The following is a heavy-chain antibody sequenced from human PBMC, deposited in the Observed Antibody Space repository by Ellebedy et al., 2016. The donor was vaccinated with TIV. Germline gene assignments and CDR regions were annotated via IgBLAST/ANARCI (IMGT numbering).Heavy chain of an antibody. CDR2: IYSGGST. CDR3: ARAEGGSGSYWEYYFDY. J-gene: IGHJ4*02. CDR1: GFTVSSNY. Sequence: GESLKISCAASGFTVSSNYMSWVRQAPGKGLEWVSVIYSGGSTYYADSVKGRFTISRDNSKNTLYLKMNSLRAEDTAVYYCARAEGGSGSYWEYYFDYWGQGTLVTVSS. V-gene: IGHV3-66*01. D-gene: IGHD3-10*01.